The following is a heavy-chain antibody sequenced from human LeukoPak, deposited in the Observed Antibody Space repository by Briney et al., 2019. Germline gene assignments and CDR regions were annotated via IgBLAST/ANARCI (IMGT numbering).Heavy chain of an antibody. J-gene: IGHJ3*02. CDR2: IYSGGST. V-gene: IGHV3-53*01. D-gene: IGHD2-21*01. CDR3: TRDRRFPDDVFDI. Sequence: GGSLRLSCAASGFTVSSNYMSWVRQAPGKGLEWVSVIYSGGSTYYADSVKGRLTISRDNSKNTLYLQLNSLRAEDTAIYYCTRDRRFPDDVFDIWGQGTMVTVSS. CDR1: GFTVSSNY.